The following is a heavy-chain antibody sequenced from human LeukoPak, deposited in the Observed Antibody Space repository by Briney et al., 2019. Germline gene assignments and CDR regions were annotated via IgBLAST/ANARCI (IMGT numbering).Heavy chain of an antibody. D-gene: IGHD3-22*01. CDR2: IYYSGST. CDR3: ARGEDSSGYGPYYFDY. CDR1: GGSISSGGYY. J-gene: IGHJ4*02. Sequence: SETLSLTCTVSGGSISSGGYYWSWIRQHPGKGLEWIGYIYYSGSTYYNPSLKSRVTISVDTSKNQFSLKLSSVTAADTAVYYCARGEDSSGYGPYYFDYWGQGTLVTVSS. V-gene: IGHV4-31*03.